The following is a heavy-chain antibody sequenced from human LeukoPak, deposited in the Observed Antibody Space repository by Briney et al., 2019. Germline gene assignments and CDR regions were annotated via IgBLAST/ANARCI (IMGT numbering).Heavy chain of an antibody. V-gene: IGHV1-8*03. CDR1: GYTFTSYD. Sequence: ASVKVSCKASGYTFTSYDINWVRQATGQGLEWMGWMNPNSGNTGYAQKFQGRVTITRNTSISTAYMELSSLRSEDTAVYYCARGTRGYSYGYDFDYYMDVWGKGTTVTGSS. J-gene: IGHJ6*03. D-gene: IGHD5-18*01. CDR2: MNPNSGNT. CDR3: ARGTRGYSYGYDFDYYMDV.